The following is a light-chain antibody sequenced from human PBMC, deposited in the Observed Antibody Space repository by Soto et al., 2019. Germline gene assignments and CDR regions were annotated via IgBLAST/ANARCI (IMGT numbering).Light chain of an antibody. CDR1: QSVSSY. CDR2: DAS. V-gene: IGKV3-11*01. CDR3: QQRSNWPPYT. J-gene: IGKJ2*01. Sequence: EIVLTQSPATLSLSPGARATLSCRASQSVSSYLAWYQQKPGQAPRLLIYDASNRATGIPARFSGSGSGTDFTLPISSLEPEDFAVYYCQQRSNWPPYTFGQGTKLEIK.